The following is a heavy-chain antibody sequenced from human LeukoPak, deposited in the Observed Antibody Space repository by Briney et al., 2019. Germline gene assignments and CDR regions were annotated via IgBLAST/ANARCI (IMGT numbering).Heavy chain of an antibody. CDR3: AREVVVVPDYYYYGLDV. D-gene: IGHD2-2*01. V-gene: IGHV3-9*01. CDR1: GFTFDDYA. J-gene: IGHJ6*02. Sequence: GGSLRLSCAASGFTFDDYAMHWVRQAPGKGLEWVSGISWNSDSIAYADSVKGRFSISRDNAKNSLYLQMDRLRVEDTAVYYCAREVVVVPDYYYYGLDVWGQGTTVTVSS. CDR2: ISWNSDSI.